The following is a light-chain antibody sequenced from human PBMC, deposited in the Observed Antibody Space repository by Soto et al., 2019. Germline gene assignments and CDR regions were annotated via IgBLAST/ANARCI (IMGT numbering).Light chain of an antibody. J-gene: IGKJ4*01. CDR3: QQSYSTPV. V-gene: IGKV1-39*01. Sequence: DIQMTKSPSSLSASVGDRVTITCRASQSISSYLNWYQQKPGKAPKLLIYAASSLQSGVPSRFSGSGSGTDFTLTISSLQPEDFATYYCQQSYSTPVFGGGTKVDIK. CDR2: AAS. CDR1: QSISSY.